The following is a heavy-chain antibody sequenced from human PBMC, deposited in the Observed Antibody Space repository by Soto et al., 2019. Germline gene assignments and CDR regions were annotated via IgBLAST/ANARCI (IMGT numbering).Heavy chain of an antibody. D-gene: IGHD3-22*01. J-gene: IGHJ4*02. CDR3: AKAATYYYDSSGYS. CDR2: ISGSGGST. Sequence: GSLRLSCAASGFTFSSYAMSWVRQAPGKGLEWVSAISGSGGSTYYADSVKGRFTISRGNSKNTLYLQMNSLRAEDTAVYYCAKAATYYYDSSGYSWGQGTLVTVSS. V-gene: IGHV3-23*01. CDR1: GFTFSSYA.